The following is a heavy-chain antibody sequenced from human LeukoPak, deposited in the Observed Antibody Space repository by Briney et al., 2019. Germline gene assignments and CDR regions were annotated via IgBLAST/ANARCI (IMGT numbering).Heavy chain of an antibody. V-gene: IGHV1-2*02. Sequence: ASVKVSCKASGYTFTGYYMQWVRPAPGQGLEWMGWINPNSGGTKYAQKFQGRVTMTRDTSISTAYMELSGLRSDDTAVYYCARDYYGSGSYYTFEYWGQGTLVTVSS. D-gene: IGHD3-10*01. CDR1: GYTFTGYY. CDR3: ARDYYGSGSYYTFEY. J-gene: IGHJ4*02. CDR2: INPNSGGT.